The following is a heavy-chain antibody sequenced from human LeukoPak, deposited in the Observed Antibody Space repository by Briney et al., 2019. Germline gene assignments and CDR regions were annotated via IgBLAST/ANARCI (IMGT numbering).Heavy chain of an antibody. CDR3: ARVLVHCGGDCYSGY. J-gene: IGHJ4*02. CDR1: GYTFTSYG. CDR2: ISAYNGNT. D-gene: IGHD2-21*02. Sequence: ASVKVSCKASGYTFTSYGISWVRQAPGQGLEWMGWISAYNGNTNYAQKLQGRVTMTTDTSTSTAYMELRSLRSDGTAVYYCARVLVHCGGDCYSGYWGQGTLVTVSS. V-gene: IGHV1-18*01.